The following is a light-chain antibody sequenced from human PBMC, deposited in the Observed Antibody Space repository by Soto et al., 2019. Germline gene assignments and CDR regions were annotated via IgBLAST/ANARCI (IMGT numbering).Light chain of an antibody. V-gene: IGKV1-39*01. J-gene: IGKJ1*01. CDR3: QQSYSTPRT. Sequence: DIQLAQSPSSLSVSLAGRGTIXGRASQSISSYLNWYQQKPGKAPKLLIYAASSLQSGVPSRFSGSGSGTDFTLTISSLQPEDFATYYCQQSYSTPRTFGQGTKVDNK. CDR2: AAS. CDR1: QSISSY.